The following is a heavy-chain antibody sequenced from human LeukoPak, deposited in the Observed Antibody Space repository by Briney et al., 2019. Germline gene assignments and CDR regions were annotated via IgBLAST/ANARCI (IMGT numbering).Heavy chain of an antibody. D-gene: IGHD3-22*01. CDR1: GFTFSSYG. J-gene: IGHJ4*02. CDR2: IRYDGSNK. Sequence: GGSLRLSCAASGFTFSSYGMHWVRQAPGKGLEWVAFIRYDGSNKYYADSVKGRFTISRDNSKNTLYLQMNSLRAEDTAVYYCAGRYDSSGYPLHWGQGTPVTVSS. V-gene: IGHV3-30*02. CDR3: AGRYDSSGYPLH.